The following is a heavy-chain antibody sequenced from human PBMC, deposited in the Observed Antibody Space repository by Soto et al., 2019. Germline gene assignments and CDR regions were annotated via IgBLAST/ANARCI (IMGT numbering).Heavy chain of an antibody. V-gene: IGHV5-51*01. CDR3: ARGPNYSSSWYYYYGMDV. CDR2: IYPGDSDT. D-gene: IGHD6-13*01. Sequence: GESLKISCKGSGYSLTSYWIGWVRQMPGKGLEWMGIIYPGDSDTRYSPSFQGQVTISADKSISTAYLQWSSLKASDTAMYYCARGPNYSSSWYYYYGMDVWGQGTTVTVSS. J-gene: IGHJ6*02. CDR1: GYSLTSYW.